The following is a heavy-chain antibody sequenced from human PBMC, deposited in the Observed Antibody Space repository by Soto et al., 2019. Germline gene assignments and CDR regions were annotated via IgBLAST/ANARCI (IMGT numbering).Heavy chain of an antibody. CDR1: GDSVSSNSAA. J-gene: IGHJ4*02. CDR3: ARDYSGFGF. Sequence: QVQLQPSGPGLVQPSHTLSLTCAISGDSVSSNSAAWNWIRQSPSGGLEWLGRTYLRSKWYHDYALSVKSRITIDPDTSKIQFSLQLTSVTAEDMAVYYCARDYSGFGFWGQGTLVTVSS. D-gene: IGHD4-4*01. CDR2: TYLRSKWYH. V-gene: IGHV6-1*01.